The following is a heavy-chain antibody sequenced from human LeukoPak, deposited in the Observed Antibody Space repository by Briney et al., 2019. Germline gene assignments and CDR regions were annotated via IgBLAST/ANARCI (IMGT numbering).Heavy chain of an antibody. CDR1: GFTFSDYY. CDR3: AKGSSGWTPFDY. J-gene: IGHJ4*02. CDR2: ISSSGGST. Sequence: PGGSLRLSCAASGFTFSDYYMSWIRQAPGKGLEWVSYISSSGGSTYYADSVKGRFTISRDNSKNTLYLQMNSLRAEDTAVYYCAKGSSGWTPFDYWGQGTLVTVSS. D-gene: IGHD6-19*01. V-gene: IGHV3-11*01.